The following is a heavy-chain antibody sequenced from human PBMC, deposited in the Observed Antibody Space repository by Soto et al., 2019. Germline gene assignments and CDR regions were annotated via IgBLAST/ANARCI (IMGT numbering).Heavy chain of an antibody. CDR3: ARGIQYRYGMDV. D-gene: IGHD4-4*01. Sequence: EVQVVESGGTLVQPEGSLRLSCAAAGFTFTNYWMHWVRQAPGKGLVWVSRINGDGSNAFYADSVKGRFTISRDNAKNTVYLQMNSLSAEDTAIYYCARGIQYRYGMDVWGQGTTVTVSS. V-gene: IGHV3-74*01. CDR2: INGDGSNA. J-gene: IGHJ6*02. CDR1: GFTFTNYW.